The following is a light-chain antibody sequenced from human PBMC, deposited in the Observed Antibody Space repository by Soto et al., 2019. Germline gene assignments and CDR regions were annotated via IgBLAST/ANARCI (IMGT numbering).Light chain of an antibody. CDR2: DVS. Sequence: HSALTQPASVSGSPGQSITISCTGTSSEGGGYNYVSWYQHHPGKAPKLMLVDVSNRPSGVSNRFSGSKSGNTASLTSSGLQPEDEADYYCSSYTTSNTRQIVFGTGTKLTVL. V-gene: IGLV2-14*03. J-gene: IGLJ1*01. CDR3: SSYTTSNTRQIV. CDR1: SSEGGGYNY.